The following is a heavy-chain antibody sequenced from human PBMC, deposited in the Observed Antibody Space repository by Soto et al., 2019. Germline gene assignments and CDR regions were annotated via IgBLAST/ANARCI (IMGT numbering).Heavy chain of an antibody. CDR2: INHSGST. V-gene: IGHV4-34*01. D-gene: IGHD3-10*01. Sequence: SETLSLTCAVYGGSFSGYYWSWIRQPPGKGLEWIGEINHSGSTNYNPSLKSRVTISLDTSKNQFSLRLDSVTAADTALYFCARDVTRGGAFDVWGLGTMVTVSS. J-gene: IGHJ3*01. CDR3: ARDVTRGGAFDV. CDR1: GGSFSGYY.